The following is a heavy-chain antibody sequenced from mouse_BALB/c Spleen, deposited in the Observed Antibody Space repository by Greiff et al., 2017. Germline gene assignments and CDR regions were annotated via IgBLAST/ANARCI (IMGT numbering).Heavy chain of an antibody. CDR2: INPSNGGT. V-gene: IGHV1S16*01. J-gene: IGHJ3*01. CDR1: GYTFTSYW. Sequence: QVQLQQPGAELVKPGASVKLSCKASGYTFTSYWMQWVKLRPGQGFEWIGEINPSNGGTNYNEKFKRKATLTVDKSSSTAYMQLSSLTSEDPAVYYCTITMITTSWFAYWGQGTLVTVSA. D-gene: IGHD2-4*01. CDR3: TITMITTSWFAY.